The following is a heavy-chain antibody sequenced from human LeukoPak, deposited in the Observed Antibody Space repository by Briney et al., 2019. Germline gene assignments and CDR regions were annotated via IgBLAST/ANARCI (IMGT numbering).Heavy chain of an antibody. CDR3: ARDSAKIHAFDI. D-gene: IGHD2-15*01. CDR2: IYYSGST. V-gene: IGHV4-59*01. Sequence: SETLSLTCTVSGGSISSYYWSWIRQPPGKGLKWIGYIYYSGSTNYNPSLKSRVTISVDTSKNQFSLKLSSVTAADTAVYYCARDSAKIHAFDIWGQGTMVTVSS. CDR1: GGSISSYY. J-gene: IGHJ3*02.